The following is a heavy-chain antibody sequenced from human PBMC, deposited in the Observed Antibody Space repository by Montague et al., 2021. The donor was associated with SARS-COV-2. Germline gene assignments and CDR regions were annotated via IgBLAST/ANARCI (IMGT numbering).Heavy chain of an antibody. CDR2: IYYSGST. CDR1: GGSISSSSYY. CDR3: ARFPTSYYYVSKAGPAIPDAFDI. J-gene: IGHJ3*02. Sequence: SETLSLTCTVSGGSISSSSYYWGWLRQPPGKGLEWIGSIYYSGSTYYNPSLKSRVTISVDTSKDQFSLKLSSVTAAATAVYYCARFPTSYYYVSKAGPAIPDAFDIWGQGTMVTVSS. D-gene: IGHD3-22*01. V-gene: IGHV4-39*01.